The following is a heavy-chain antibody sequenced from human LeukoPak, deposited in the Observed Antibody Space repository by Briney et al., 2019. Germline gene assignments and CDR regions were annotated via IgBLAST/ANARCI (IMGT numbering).Heavy chain of an antibody. Sequence: PGGSLRLSGAASGFTFSSYGMHWVRQAPGKGLEWVAFIRYDGSNKYYADSVKGRFTISRDNSKNTLYLQMNSLRAEDTAVYYCAKLVHYYDSSGLSCWGQGTLVTVSS. D-gene: IGHD3-22*01. CDR2: IRYDGSNK. CDR1: GFTFSSYG. V-gene: IGHV3-30*02. J-gene: IGHJ4*02. CDR3: AKLVHYYDSSGLSC.